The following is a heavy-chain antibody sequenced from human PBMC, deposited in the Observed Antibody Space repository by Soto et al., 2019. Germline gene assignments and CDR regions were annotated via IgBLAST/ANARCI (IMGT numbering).Heavy chain of an antibody. Sequence: GGSLRLSCAASGFTFSSYAMHWVRQAPGKGLEWVAVISYDGSNKYYADSVKGRFTISRDNSKNTLYLQMNSLRAEDTAVYYCARGYYDFWSGPGVGQYYYGMDVWGQGTTVTVSS. CDR2: ISYDGSNK. CDR3: ARGYYDFWSGPGVGQYYYGMDV. J-gene: IGHJ6*02. CDR1: GFTFSSYA. V-gene: IGHV3-30-3*01. D-gene: IGHD3-3*01.